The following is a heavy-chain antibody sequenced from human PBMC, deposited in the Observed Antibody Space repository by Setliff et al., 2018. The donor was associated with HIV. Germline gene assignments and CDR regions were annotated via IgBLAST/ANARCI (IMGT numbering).Heavy chain of an antibody. J-gene: IGHJ6*03. CDR1: GGSFSDYY. V-gene: IGHV4-34*09. CDR3: ARMTNSYYYYYMDV. Sequence: SETLSLTCAVYGGSFSDYYWNWIRQHPAKGLEWIGYINYSGSTYYNPSLKSRVAISVDPSKNQISLNLSSVTAADTAVYYCARMTNSYYYYYMDVWGTGTTVTVSS. CDR2: INYSGST.